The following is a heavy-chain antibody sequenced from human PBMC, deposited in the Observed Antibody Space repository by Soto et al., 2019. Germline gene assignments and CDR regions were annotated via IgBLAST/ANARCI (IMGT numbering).Heavy chain of an antibody. CDR2: IYHSGSS. V-gene: IGHV4-4*02. Sequence: QVQLQESGPGLVKPSGTLSLTCAVSGGFISRSNWWSWVRPPPGKGLEWIGEIYHSGSSNYNPSLKSRVTISVDKSENQFSPKLNSVTAADTAVYYCARAPGGSGRGYFDYWGQGALVTVSS. D-gene: IGHD3-10*01. CDR1: GGFISRSNW. CDR3: ARAPGGSGRGYFDY. J-gene: IGHJ4*02.